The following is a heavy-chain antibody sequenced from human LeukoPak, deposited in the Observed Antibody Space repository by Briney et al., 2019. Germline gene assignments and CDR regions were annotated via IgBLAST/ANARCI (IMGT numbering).Heavy chain of an antibody. Sequence: GSSVKVSCKASGGTFSSYAISWVRQAPGQGLEWMGGIIPIFGTANYAQKFQGRVTITADESTSTAYMELSSLRSEDTAVYYCASNPAGGITMVRGTLLDAFDIWGQGTMVTVSS. CDR2: IIPIFGTA. J-gene: IGHJ3*02. CDR3: ASNPAGGITMVRGTLLDAFDI. V-gene: IGHV1-69*01. CDR1: GGTFSSYA. D-gene: IGHD3-10*01.